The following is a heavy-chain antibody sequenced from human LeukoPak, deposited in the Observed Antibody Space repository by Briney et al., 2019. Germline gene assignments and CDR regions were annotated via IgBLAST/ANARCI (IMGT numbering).Heavy chain of an antibody. Sequence: TLSLTCTVSGDSISSGSYYWSWIRQPAGKGLEWIGRIYTSGSTNYNPSLKSRVTISVDTSKNQFSLKLSSVTAADTAVYYCARDRPYYYYMDVWGKGTTVTVSS. J-gene: IGHJ6*03. CDR1: GDSISSGSYY. CDR3: ARDRPYYYYMDV. V-gene: IGHV4-61*02. CDR2: IYTSGST.